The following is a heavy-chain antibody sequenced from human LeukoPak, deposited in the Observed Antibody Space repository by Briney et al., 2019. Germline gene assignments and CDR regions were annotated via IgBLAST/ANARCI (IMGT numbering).Heavy chain of an antibody. CDR2: INPNSGGT. J-gene: IGHJ6*03. V-gene: IGHV1-2*02. CDR1: GYTFTGYY. D-gene: IGHD2-8*01. Sequence: ASVKVSCKASGYTFTGYYMHWVRQAPGQGLEWMGWINPNSGGTNYAQKFQGRVTMTRDTSISTAYMELSRLRSDDTAVYYCARDRNGVYYYYYMDVWGKGTTVTISS. CDR3: ARDRNGVYYYYYMDV.